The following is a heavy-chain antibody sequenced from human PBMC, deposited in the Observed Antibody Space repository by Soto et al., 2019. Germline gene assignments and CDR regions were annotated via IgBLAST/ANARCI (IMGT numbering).Heavy chain of an antibody. Sequence: QVQLVQSGAEVKKPGASVKVSCKASGYTFTSYAMHWVRQAPGQRLEWMGWINAGNGNTKYSQKFQGRVTITRDTSASTVYMELSSLRSEDTAVYYCAREYSGYDSYFDYWGQGTLVTVSS. D-gene: IGHD5-12*01. CDR2: INAGNGNT. J-gene: IGHJ4*02. V-gene: IGHV1-3*01. CDR3: AREYSGYDSYFDY. CDR1: GYTFTSYA.